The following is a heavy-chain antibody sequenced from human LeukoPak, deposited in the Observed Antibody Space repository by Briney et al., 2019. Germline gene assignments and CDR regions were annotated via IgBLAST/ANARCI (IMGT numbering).Heavy chain of an antibody. J-gene: IGHJ6*02. Sequence: GGSLRLSCAASGFTFSSYSMNWVRQAPGKGLEWVSSISSSSYIYYADSVKGRFTISRDNAKNSLYLQMNSLRAEDTAVYYCARTYSSGWYSSLDYYYYGMDVWGQGTTVTVSS. CDR1: GFTFSSYS. V-gene: IGHV3-21*01. CDR2: ISSSSYI. D-gene: IGHD6-19*01. CDR3: ARTYSSGWYSSLDYYYYGMDV.